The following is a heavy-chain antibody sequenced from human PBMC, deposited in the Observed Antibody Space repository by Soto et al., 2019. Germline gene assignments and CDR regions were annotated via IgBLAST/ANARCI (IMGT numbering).Heavy chain of an antibody. V-gene: IGHV3-21*01. Sequence: PGGSLRLSCVASGFTFNSYSMNWVRQAPGKGLEWVSSISSANAYIYYADSVKGRFTISRDNARNSLYLQMNTLRADDTAVYYCATSRYWFDPWGQGTLVTVSS. CDR3: ATSRYWFDP. J-gene: IGHJ5*02. CDR1: GFTFNSYS. CDR2: ISSANAYI.